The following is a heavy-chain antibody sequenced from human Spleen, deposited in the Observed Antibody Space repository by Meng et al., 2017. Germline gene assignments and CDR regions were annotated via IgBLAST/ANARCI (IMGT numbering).Heavy chain of an antibody. J-gene: IGHJ3*01. D-gene: IGHD3-10*01. Sequence: WVRQAPGKGLEWIGSIYYSGSTYYNPSLKSRVTISVDTSKNQFSLKLSSVTAADTAVYYCARLTSRPVNWGQGTMVTVSS. CDR3: ARLTSRPVN. CDR2: IYYSGST. V-gene: IGHV4-39*07.